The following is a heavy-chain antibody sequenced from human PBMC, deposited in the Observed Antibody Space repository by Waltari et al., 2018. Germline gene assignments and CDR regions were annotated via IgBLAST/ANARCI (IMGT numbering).Heavy chain of an antibody. CDR3: ATYIGASVGTAAFDV. D-gene: IGHD5-12*01. CDR2: IPYTGAT. J-gene: IGHJ3*01. Sequence: QLQLQESGPGLLKPSETLSLTCTVSGGSITSNRHYWGWIRQPPGQGLEWIGTIPYTGATYSSPSLKRRVAISRDTSKNQLSLTLGSVTAADTALYYCATYIGASVGTAAFDVWGQGTMVTVSS. CDR1: GGSITSNRHY. V-gene: IGHV4-39*01.